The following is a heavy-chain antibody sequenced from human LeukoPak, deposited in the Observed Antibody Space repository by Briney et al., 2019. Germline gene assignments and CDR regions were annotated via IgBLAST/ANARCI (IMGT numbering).Heavy chain of an antibody. CDR3: ARDWSDKGVVFDI. Sequence: GGSLRLSRAASGFTFSSYAMSWVRQAPGKGLEWVANIKQDGSEKNYVDSMKGRFTISRDNAENSLYLQMNSLRAEDTAVYYCARDWSDKGVVFDIWGQGTMVTASS. D-gene: IGHD3-10*01. J-gene: IGHJ3*02. V-gene: IGHV3-7*05. CDR2: IKQDGSEK. CDR1: GFTFSSYA.